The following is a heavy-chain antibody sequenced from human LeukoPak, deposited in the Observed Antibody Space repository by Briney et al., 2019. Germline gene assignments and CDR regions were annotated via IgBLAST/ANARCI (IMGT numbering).Heavy chain of an antibody. V-gene: IGHV1-8*01. CDR3: ARDPRRYYDSSGRYWDWYFDL. CDR1: GYTFTSYD. J-gene: IGHJ2*01. CDR2: MNPNSGNT. Sequence: ASVKVSCKASGYTFTSYDINWVRQATGQGLEWMGWMNPNSGNTGYAQKFQGRVTMTRNTSISTAYMELSSLRSEDTAVYYCARDPRRYYDSSGRYWDWYFDLWGRGTLVSVSS. D-gene: IGHD3-22*01.